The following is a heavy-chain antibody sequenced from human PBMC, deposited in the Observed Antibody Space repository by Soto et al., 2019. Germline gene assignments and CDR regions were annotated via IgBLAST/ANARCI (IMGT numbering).Heavy chain of an antibody. CDR2: ISWNSGSI. CDR1: GLTFDDYA. J-gene: IGHJ4*02. CDR3: AKDRIKYSSNSPSFDY. V-gene: IGHV3-9*01. D-gene: IGHD6-13*01. Sequence: GGSLRLSCAASGLTFDDYAMHWVRQAPGKGLEWVSGISWNSGSIGYADSVKGRFTISRDNAKNSLYLQMNSLRAEDTALYYCAKDRIKYSSNSPSFDYWGQGTLVTVSS.